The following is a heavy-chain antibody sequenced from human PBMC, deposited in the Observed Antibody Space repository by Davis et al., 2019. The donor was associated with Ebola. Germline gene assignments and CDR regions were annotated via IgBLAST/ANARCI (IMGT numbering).Heavy chain of an antibody. D-gene: IGHD6-13*01. V-gene: IGHV3-11*06. CDR3: AIGRGSSWFHY. Sequence: LTCAVYGGSFSGYYWSWIRQAPGKGPEWIAFISSRSSHIYYADSVMGRFTISRDNAKESLYLHMNSLRDEDTALYYCAIGRGSSWFHYWGRGTLVTVSS. J-gene: IGHJ4*02. CDR1: GGSFSGYY. CDR2: ISSRSSHI.